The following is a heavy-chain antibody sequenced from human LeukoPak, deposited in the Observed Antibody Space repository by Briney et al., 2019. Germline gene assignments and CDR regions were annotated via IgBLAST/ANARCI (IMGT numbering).Heavy chain of an antibody. CDR2: ISWNSGSI. Sequence: GGSLRLSCAASGFTFDDYAMHWVRQAPGKGLEWVSGISWNSGSIGYADSVKGRFTISRDNAKNSLYLQMNSLRAEDTALYYCAKASDHYYHSNTGDYWGQGTPVTVSS. D-gene: IGHD3-22*01. J-gene: IGHJ4*02. CDR1: GFTFDDYA. V-gene: IGHV3-9*01. CDR3: AKASDHYYHSNTGDY.